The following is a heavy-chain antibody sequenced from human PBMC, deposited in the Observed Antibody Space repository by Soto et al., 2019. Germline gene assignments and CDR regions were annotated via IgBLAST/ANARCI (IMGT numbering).Heavy chain of an antibody. CDR2: IWYDGSNK. J-gene: IGHJ4*02. CDR1: GFTFSSYG. Sequence: QVQLVESGGGVVQPGRSLRLSCAASGFTFSSYGMHWVRQAPGKGLEWVAVIWYDGSNKYYADSVKGRFTISRDNSKNTLYLQMNSLRAEDTAVYYCARDYGRYGGLDYWGQGTLVTVSS. V-gene: IGHV3-33*01. CDR3: ARDYGRYGGLDY. D-gene: IGHD4-17*01.